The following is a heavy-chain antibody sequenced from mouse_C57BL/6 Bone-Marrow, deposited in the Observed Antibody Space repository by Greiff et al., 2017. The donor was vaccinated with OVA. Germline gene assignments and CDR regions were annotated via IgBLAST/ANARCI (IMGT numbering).Heavy chain of an antibody. CDR1: GYTFTSYT. CDR3: ARLLLRSPY. CDR2: INPSSGYT. V-gene: IGHV1-4*01. J-gene: IGHJ2*01. D-gene: IGHD1-1*01. Sequence: QVTLKESGAELARPGASVKMSCKASGYTFTSYTMHWVKQRPGQGLEWIGYINPSSGYTKYNQKFKDKATLTADKSSSTAYMQLSSLTSEDSAVYYCARLLLRSPYWGQGTTLTVSS.